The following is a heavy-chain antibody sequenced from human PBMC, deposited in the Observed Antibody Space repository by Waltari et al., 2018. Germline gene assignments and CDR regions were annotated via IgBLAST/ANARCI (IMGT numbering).Heavy chain of an antibody. CDR1: GDSMNNYY. D-gene: IGHD4-17*01. Sequence: QVQLQESGPGLVKHSETLSLTCTVSGDSMNNYYWTWIRQSPGKGLEWIGYIYYSGSTNYNPSLESRVTISIKPSKNQFALKLSSVTAADTAVYYCAGSGGNGDYDRWGQGTQVTVSS. CDR2: IYYSGST. V-gene: IGHV4-59*01. J-gene: IGHJ5*02. CDR3: AGSGGNGDYDR.